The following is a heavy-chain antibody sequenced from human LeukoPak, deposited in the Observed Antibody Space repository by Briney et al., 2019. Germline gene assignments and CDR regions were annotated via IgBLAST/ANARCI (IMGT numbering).Heavy chain of an antibody. J-gene: IGHJ4*02. CDR2: IQSDGSSK. V-gene: IGHV3-30*02. CDR1: GFAFSTYG. D-gene: IGHD4-23*01. Sequence: GGSLRLSCAASGFAFSTYGMHWVRQGPGGGLEWVSFIQSDGSSKHYAESVKGRFTISRDNSKNTVYLQMNSLRVDDTAVFYCAKGLYAGGNTFFDYWGQGTLVIVSS. CDR3: AKGLYAGGNTFFDY.